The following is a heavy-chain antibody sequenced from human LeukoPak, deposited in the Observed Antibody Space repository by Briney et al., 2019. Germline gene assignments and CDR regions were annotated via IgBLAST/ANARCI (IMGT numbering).Heavy chain of an antibody. J-gene: IGHJ6*03. CDR2: INRDGSST. D-gene: IGHD6-13*01. V-gene: IGHV3-74*01. CDR1: GFTFSSYW. CDR3: ARMGSSSVYYYYYYMDV. Sequence: GGSLRLSCAASGFTFSSYWIHWVRQAPGKGLVWVSRINRDGSSTDYADSVKGRFTISSDNPKNALYLQMNSLRNEDPDVYYCARMGSSSVYYYYYYMDVWGKATTVTVSS.